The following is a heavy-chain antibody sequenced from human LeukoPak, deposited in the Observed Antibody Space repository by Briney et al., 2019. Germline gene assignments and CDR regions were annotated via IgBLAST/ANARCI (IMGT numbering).Heavy chain of an antibody. D-gene: IGHD6-13*01. V-gene: IGHV4-59*08. CDR3: ARLWGRIAAAGYYFDY. CDR1: GGSISSYY. CDR2: IYYSGST. J-gene: IGHJ4*02. Sequence: PSETLSLTCTVSGGSISSYYWSWIRQPPGKGLEWIGYIYYSGSTNYNPSLKSRVTISVDTSKNQFSLKLSSVTAADTAVYYCARLWGRIAAAGYYFDYWGQGTLVTVSS.